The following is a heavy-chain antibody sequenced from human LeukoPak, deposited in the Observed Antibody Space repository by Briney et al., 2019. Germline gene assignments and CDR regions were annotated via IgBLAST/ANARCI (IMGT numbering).Heavy chain of an antibody. V-gene: IGHV6-1*01. CDR1: VDSDSSNSAA. CDR2: TYYRSKWYN. D-gene: IGHD2-15*01. J-gene: IGHJ4*02. CDR3: ARSLGYCSGGSCYPHDNFDY. Sequence: SQTLSLTCAISVDSDSSNSAAWNWIRQSPSRGLEWLGRTYYRSKWYNDYAVSVKSRITINPDTSKNQFSLQLNSVTPEDTAVYYCARSLGYCSGGSCYPHDNFDYWGQGTLVTVSS.